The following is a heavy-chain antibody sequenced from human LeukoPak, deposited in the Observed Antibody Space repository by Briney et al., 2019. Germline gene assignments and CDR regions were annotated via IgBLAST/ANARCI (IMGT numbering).Heavy chain of an antibody. Sequence: GGPLSLSCAPSGFTFSSYGMHGARQAPARGLGWVAFIRYDGSDKYYADSVKGRFTISRDNSTNTLYLQMNSLRAEDTAVYYCAKLFWSGRNFDYWGQGTLVTVSS. CDR1: GFTFSSYG. CDR3: AKLFWSGRNFDY. V-gene: IGHV3-30*02. J-gene: IGHJ4*02. D-gene: IGHD3-3*01. CDR2: IRYDGSDK.